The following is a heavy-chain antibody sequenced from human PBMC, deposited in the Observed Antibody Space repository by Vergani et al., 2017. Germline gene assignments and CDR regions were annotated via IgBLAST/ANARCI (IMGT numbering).Heavy chain of an antibody. D-gene: IGHD2-21*01. V-gene: IGHV4-34*01. CDR2: INHSGST. CDR3: ARVVGHCGGDCYADY. J-gene: IGHJ4*02. CDR1: GGSFSGYY. Sequence: QVQLQQWGAGLLKPSETLSLTCAVYGGSFSGYYWSWIRQPPGKGLEWIGEINHSGSTNYNPSLKSRVTISVDRSKNQFSLKLSSVTAADTAVYYCARVVGHCGGDCYADYWGQGTLVTVSS.